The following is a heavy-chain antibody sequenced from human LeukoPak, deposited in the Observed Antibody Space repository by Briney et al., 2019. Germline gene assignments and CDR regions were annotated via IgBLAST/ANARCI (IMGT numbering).Heavy chain of an antibody. CDR3: AGGDRNGWYFDS. D-gene: IGHD6-19*01. J-gene: IGHJ4*02. V-gene: IGHV3-7*03. Sequence: PGGSLRLSCAASGFTFSSYWMNWVRQAPGKGLEWVANMNHDGSEKYYIDSVKGRFTISRDNAKNSLYLQMNSLRAEDTALYFCAGGDRNGWYFDSWGQGTLVTVSS. CDR2: MNHDGSEK. CDR1: GFTFSSYW.